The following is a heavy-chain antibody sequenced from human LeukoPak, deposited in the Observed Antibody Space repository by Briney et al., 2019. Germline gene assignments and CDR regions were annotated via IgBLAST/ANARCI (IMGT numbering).Heavy chain of an antibody. CDR2: ISSSGSTI. Sequence: GGSLRLSCAASGFTFSNYYMSWIRQAPGKGLEWVSYISSSGSTIYYADSVKGRFTISRDNAKNSLYLQMNSLRAEDTAVYYCARFATSTVTTCTYYDCGMDVWGQGTMVTVSS. V-gene: IGHV3-11*01. CDR1: GFTFSNYY. J-gene: IGHJ6*02. D-gene: IGHD4-17*01. CDR3: ARFATSTVTTCTYYDCGMDV.